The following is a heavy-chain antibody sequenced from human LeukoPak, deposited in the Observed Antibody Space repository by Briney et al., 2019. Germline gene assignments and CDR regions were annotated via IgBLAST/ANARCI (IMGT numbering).Heavy chain of an antibody. J-gene: IGHJ4*02. CDR2: ISAQHGQT. CDR1: GYRENFYG. D-gene: IGHD2-8*01. Sequence: ASVKVSCKTAGYRENFYGITWVRQVAGQGLEWMGWISAQHGQTEYAPNSQDRVTMTTDTYTNTAYLELRSLRSDDTAVYYCAGSLGYCTSNVCYLKYWGQGNLVTVSS. CDR3: AGSLGYCTSNVCYLKY. V-gene: IGHV1-18*01.